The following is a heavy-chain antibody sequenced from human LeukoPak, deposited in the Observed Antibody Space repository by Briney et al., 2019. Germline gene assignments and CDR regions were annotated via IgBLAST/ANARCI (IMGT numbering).Heavy chain of an antibody. D-gene: IGHD1-1*01. CDR2: IYHSGDT. V-gene: IGHV4-38-2*02. CDR3: ARGNWNPYYYYYYMDV. J-gene: IGHJ6*03. Sequence: SETLSLTCSVSGYSITTSYYWGWIRQPPGKGLEWIGFIYHSGDTYYNPSLKSRVTISVDTSKNQFSLKLSSVTAADTAVYYCARGNWNPYYYYYYMDVWGKGTTVTVSS. CDR1: GYSITTSYY.